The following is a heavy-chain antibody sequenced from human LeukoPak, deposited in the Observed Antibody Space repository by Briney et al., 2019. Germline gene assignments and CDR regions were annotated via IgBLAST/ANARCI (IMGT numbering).Heavy chain of an antibody. CDR2: IYYSGST. D-gene: IGHD2-2*01. Sequence: SETLSLTCTVSGGSISSYYWSWIRQPPGKGLEWIGYIYYSGSTNYNPSLKSRVTISVDTSKNQFSLKLSSVTAADTAVYYCAIERAQPLFYGMDVWGQGTTVTVSS. CDR1: GGSISSYY. CDR3: AIERAQPLFYGMDV. V-gene: IGHV4-59*01. J-gene: IGHJ6*02.